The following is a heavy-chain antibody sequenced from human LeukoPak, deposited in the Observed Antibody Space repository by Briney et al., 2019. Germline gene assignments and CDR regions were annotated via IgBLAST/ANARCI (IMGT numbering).Heavy chain of an antibody. Sequence: GGSLRLSCAASGFTFDDYAMHWVRQAPGQGLEWVSGISWNSGSIAYAESLKGRFTISRDNAKNSLYLQMNSLRAEDTALYYCTKAHSQSSSWYPHGGMDVWGQGTTVTVSS. D-gene: IGHD6-13*01. J-gene: IGHJ6*02. CDR3: TKAHSQSSSWYPHGGMDV. V-gene: IGHV3-9*01. CDR1: GFTFDDYA. CDR2: ISWNSGSI.